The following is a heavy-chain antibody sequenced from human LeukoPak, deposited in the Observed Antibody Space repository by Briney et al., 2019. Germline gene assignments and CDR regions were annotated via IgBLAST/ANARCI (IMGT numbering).Heavy chain of an antibody. J-gene: IGHJ4*02. D-gene: IGHD3-10*01. Sequence: GGSLRLSCAASGFTFSSYGMSWVRQAPGKGLEWVSGISGSGDRTDYADSVKGWFTISRDNSKNTLYLHMNSLRAEDTAVYYCAKGLTWFGESPGGFDYWGQGTLFTVSS. CDR3: AKGLTWFGESPGGFDY. V-gene: IGHV3-23*01. CDR2: ISGSGDRT. CDR1: GFTFSSYG.